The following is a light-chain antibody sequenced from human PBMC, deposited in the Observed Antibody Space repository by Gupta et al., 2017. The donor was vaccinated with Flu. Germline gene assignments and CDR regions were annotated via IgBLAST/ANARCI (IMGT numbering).Light chain of an antibody. Sequence: DIQMTQSPSSLSASVGDRVTITCRASQDISNSLAWYQQKPGKVPKLLIYDASTLQSGVPSRFSGSASGTDFTLTISGLQPEDVATYYCQKDNSAPPGLTVGWGTKVEI. CDR1: QDISNS. V-gene: IGKV1-27*01. CDR3: QKDNSAPPGLT. CDR2: DAS. J-gene: IGKJ4*01.